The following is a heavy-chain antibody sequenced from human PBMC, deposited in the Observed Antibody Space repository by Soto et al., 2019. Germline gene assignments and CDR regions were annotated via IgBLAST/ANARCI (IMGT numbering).Heavy chain of an antibody. CDR3: ARLESGYYDSSGYYSFDY. CDR1: GFTFSSYW. CDR2: INSDGSST. Sequence: GGSLRLSCAASGFTFSSYWMHWVRQSPGKGLVWVSRINSDGSSTSYADSVKGRFTISRDNAKNTLYLQMNSLRAEDTAVYYCARLESGYYDSSGYYSFDYWGQGTLVTVSS. J-gene: IGHJ4*02. D-gene: IGHD3-22*01. V-gene: IGHV3-74*01.